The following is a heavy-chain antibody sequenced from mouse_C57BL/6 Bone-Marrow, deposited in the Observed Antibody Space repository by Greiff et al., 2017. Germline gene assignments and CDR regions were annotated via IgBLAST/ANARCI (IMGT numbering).Heavy chain of an antibody. Sequence: EVQLQQSGPVLVQPGASVKMSCKASGYTFTDYYMNWVKKSHGKSLEWIGVIHPYNGGTSYNQKLKGQATLTVDKSSSTAYRELNSLTSEDSAVYYCARDYGSSPWFAYWGQGTLVTVSA. D-gene: IGHD1-1*01. J-gene: IGHJ3*01. CDR1: GYTFTDYY. V-gene: IGHV1-19*01. CDR2: IHPYNGGT. CDR3: ARDYGSSPWFAY.